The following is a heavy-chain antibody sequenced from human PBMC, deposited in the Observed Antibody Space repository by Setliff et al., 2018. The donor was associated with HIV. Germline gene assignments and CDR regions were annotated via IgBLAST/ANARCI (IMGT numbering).Heavy chain of an antibody. Sequence: PSETLSLTCAVSGYSISSGYYWGWIRQPPGKGLEWIGYVYDSGSTNYNPSLWSRVAISVDTSKNEFSLKLNSMTAADTAVYYCANYIIGAGGRGNWGQGILVTVSS. D-gene: IGHD1-26*01. CDR1: GYSISSGYY. J-gene: IGHJ4*02. CDR2: VYDSGST. V-gene: IGHV4-38-2*01. CDR3: ANYIIGAGGRGN.